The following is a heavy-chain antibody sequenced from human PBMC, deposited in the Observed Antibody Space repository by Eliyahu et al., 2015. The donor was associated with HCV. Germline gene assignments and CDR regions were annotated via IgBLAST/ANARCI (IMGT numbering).Heavy chain of an antibody. CDR2: INHSGST. V-gene: IGHV4-34*01. J-gene: IGHJ1*01. CDR1: GGSFSGYY. D-gene: IGHD1/OR15-1a*01. CDR3: ARATSVFREYFQH. Sequence: QVQLQQWGAGLLKPSETLSLTCAVYGGSFSGYYWSWIRQPPGKGLEWIGEINHSGSTNYNPSLKSRVTISVDTSKNQFSLKLSSVTAADTAVYYCARATSVFREYFQHWGQGTLVTVSS.